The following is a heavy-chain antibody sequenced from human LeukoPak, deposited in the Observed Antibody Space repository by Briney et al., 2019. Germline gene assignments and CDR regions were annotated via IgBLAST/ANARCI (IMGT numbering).Heavy chain of an antibody. CDR1: GGSISSGSYY. V-gene: IGHV4-61*02. CDR2: IYTSGST. CDR3: ARSLKIAAAGPVFDP. J-gene: IGHJ5*02. Sequence: SETLSLTCTVSGGSISSGSYYWSWIRQPAGKGLEWIGRIYTSGSTNYNPSLKSRVTISVDTSKNQFSLKLSSVTAADTAVYYCARSLKIAAAGPVFDPWGQGTLVTVSS. D-gene: IGHD6-13*01.